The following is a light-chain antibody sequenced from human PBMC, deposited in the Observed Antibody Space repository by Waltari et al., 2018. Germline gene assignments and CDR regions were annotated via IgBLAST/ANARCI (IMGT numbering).Light chain of an antibody. CDR2: EVI. Sequence: QSALTQPASVSGSPGQSITISCTGTSSDSGSYDRVSWYPQHPGKAPKPIIYEVIKRPSGVSDRFSGSTSGNTASLTISGLQAEDEADYFCCSYANRLFGGGTKLTVL. CDR3: CSYANRL. J-gene: IGLJ3*02. CDR1: SSDSGSYDR. V-gene: IGLV2-23*02.